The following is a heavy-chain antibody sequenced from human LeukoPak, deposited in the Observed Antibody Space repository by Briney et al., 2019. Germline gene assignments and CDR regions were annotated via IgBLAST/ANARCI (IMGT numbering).Heavy chain of an antibody. CDR3: ASGTKWELLLNY. D-gene: IGHD1-26*01. Sequence: PGGSLRLSCAASGFTVSRNYMSWVRQAPGKGLEWVSVIYSGGATYYADSVKGRFTISRDNSKNTLFLQMNSLKVEDTAVYYCASGTKWELLLNYWGQGTLVTVPS. V-gene: IGHV3-53*01. J-gene: IGHJ4*02. CDR1: GFTVSRNY. CDR2: IYSGGAT.